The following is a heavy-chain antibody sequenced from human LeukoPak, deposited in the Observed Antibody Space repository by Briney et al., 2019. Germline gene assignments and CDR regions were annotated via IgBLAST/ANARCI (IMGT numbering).Heavy chain of an antibody. CDR3: ARASETYYYDSSGYPPFH. V-gene: IGHV4-38-2*02. CDR1: GYSISSGYY. CDR2: IYRSGIT. Sequence: SETLSLTCTVSGYSISSGYYWGWIRQSPGKGLEWIATIYRSGITNYNPSLKSRVTISLDTSKNQFSLKLSSVTAADTAVYYCARASETYYYDSSGYPPFHWGQGTLVTVSS. D-gene: IGHD3-22*01. J-gene: IGHJ4*02.